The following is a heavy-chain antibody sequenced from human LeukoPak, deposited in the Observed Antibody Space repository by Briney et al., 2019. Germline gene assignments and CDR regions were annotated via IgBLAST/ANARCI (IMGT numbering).Heavy chain of an antibody. Sequence: GASVKVCCKASGYTFTGYYMHWVRQAPGQGLEWMGWINPNSGGTNYAQKFQGRVTMTRDTSISTAYMELSRLRSDDTAVYYCARDYGDYGDLNWFDPWGQGTLVTVSS. J-gene: IGHJ5*02. CDR3: ARDYGDYGDLNWFDP. D-gene: IGHD4-17*01. CDR1: GYTFTGYY. CDR2: INPNSGGT. V-gene: IGHV1-2*02.